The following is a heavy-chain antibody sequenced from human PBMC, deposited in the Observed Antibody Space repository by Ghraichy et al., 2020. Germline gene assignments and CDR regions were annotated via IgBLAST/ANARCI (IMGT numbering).Heavy chain of an antibody. CDR1: GFTFQEYT. Sequence: GESLNISCAASGFTFQEYTIHWIRQAPGKGLEWVSLIDRDGRTFYTDSVKGRFTVSRDNSKNSLYLQMNSLRTEDTAFYYCAKERATLFFDYWGQGTLVTVPS. V-gene: IGHV3-43*01. J-gene: IGHJ4*02. CDR2: IDRDGRT. CDR3: AKERATLFFDY. D-gene: IGHD2-15*01.